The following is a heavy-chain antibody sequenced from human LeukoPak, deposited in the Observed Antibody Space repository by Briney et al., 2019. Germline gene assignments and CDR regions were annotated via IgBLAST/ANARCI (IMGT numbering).Heavy chain of an antibody. CDR1: GFAFSSNA. V-gene: IGHV3-23*01. Sequence: GGSLRLSCAASGFAFSSNAMSWVRQAPGKGLVWVSSIDGSGGSTYYADSVTGQFTFSRDNSKNTLYLQMNSLRAEDTAVYYCAKDGIIGYFHYWGQGTLVTVSS. CDR2: IDGSGGST. J-gene: IGHJ4*02. CDR3: AKDGIIGYFHY.